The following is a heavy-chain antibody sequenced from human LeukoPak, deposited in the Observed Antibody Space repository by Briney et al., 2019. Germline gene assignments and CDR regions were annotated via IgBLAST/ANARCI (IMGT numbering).Heavy chain of an antibody. CDR3: ARQTELLWFGEKGAHFDY. CDR1: GYSFTSYW. J-gene: IGHJ4*02. V-gene: IGHV5-51*01. Sequence: HGESLKISCKGSGYSFTSYWIGWVRQLPGKGLEWMGIIYPGDSDTRYSPSFQGQVTISADKSISTAYLQWSSLKASDTAMYYCARQTELLWFGEKGAHFDYWGQGTLVTVSS. CDR2: IYPGDSDT. D-gene: IGHD3-10*01.